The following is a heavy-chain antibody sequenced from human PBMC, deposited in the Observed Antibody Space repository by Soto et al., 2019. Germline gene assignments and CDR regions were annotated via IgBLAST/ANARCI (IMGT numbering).Heavy chain of an antibody. J-gene: IGHJ6*02. V-gene: IGHV3-23*01. CDR2: ISGSGGST. CDR1: GFTFSSYA. D-gene: IGHD2-15*01. CDR3: ARDGGYCSGGSCYSSFYYYGMDV. Sequence: PGGSLRLSCAASGFTFSSYAMSWVRQAPGKGLEWVSAISGSGGSTYYADSVKGRFTISRDNAKNSLYLQMNSLRAEDTAVYYCARDGGYCSGGSCYSSFYYYGMDVWGQGTTVTVSS.